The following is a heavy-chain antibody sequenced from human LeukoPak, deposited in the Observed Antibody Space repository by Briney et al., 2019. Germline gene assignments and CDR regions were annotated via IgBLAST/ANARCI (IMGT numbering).Heavy chain of an antibody. J-gene: IGHJ4*02. CDR1: GFTFNTYS. Sequence: TGGSLRLSCAASGFTFNTYSMNWVRQPPGKGLEWIGEINHSGSTNYNPSLKSRVTISVDTSKNQFSLKLSSVTAADTAVYYCAREAMSSSPYYLDYWGQGTLVTVSS. CDR3: AREAMSSSPYYLDY. V-gene: IGHV4-34*01. CDR2: INHSGST. D-gene: IGHD2-2*01.